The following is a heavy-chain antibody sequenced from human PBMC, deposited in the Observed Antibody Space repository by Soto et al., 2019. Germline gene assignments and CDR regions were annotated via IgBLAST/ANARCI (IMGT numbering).Heavy chain of an antibody. D-gene: IGHD1-26*01. CDR1: GFTVSSNY. CDR3: ARDFVVGGPTINYYYGMDV. CDR2: IYSAGNI. V-gene: IGHV3-66*01. J-gene: IGHJ6*02. Sequence: GGSLRLSCAASGFTVSSNYMSWVRQAPGKGLEWISIIYSAGNIYYADSVKGRFTISRDNSKNTLYLQMNSLGAEDTAVYYCARDFVVGGPTINYYYGMDVWGQGTTVTVSS.